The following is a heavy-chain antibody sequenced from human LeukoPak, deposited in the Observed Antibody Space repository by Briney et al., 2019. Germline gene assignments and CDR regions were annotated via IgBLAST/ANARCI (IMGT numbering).Heavy chain of an antibody. CDR3: ARGVRGYYDSSGYFPFLDY. J-gene: IGHJ4*02. CDR2: IYSGGST. CDR1: GFTVSSNY. V-gene: IGHV3-53*01. Sequence: GGSLRLSCAASGFTVSSNYMSWVRQAPGKGLEWVSVIYSGGSTYYADSVKGRFTISRDNSKNTLYLQMNSLRAEDTAVYYCARGVRGYYDSSGYFPFLDYWGQGTLVTLSS. D-gene: IGHD3-22*01.